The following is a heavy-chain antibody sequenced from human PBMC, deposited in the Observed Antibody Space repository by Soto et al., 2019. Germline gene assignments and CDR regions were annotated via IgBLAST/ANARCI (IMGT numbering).Heavy chain of an antibody. V-gene: IGHV4-31*03. CDR2: IYYSAST. Sequence: QVQLQESGPGLVKPSQTLSLTCTVSGGSISSGGYYWSWIRQHPGQGLEWIGYIYYSASTYYNPSLKSRVTISVDTSKNQFSLKLSSVTAADTAVYYCARESYGDYSFDYWGQGTLVTVSS. D-gene: IGHD4-17*01. J-gene: IGHJ4*02. CDR3: ARESYGDYSFDY. CDR1: GGSISSGGYY.